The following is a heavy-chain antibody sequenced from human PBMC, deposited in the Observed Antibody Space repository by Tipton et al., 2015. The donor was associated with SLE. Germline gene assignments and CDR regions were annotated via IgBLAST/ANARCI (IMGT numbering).Heavy chain of an antibody. CDR2: IYYSGST. CDR1: GASISSNIYY. J-gene: IGHJ4*02. CDR3: ASGEGLAAALFDY. D-gene: IGHD6-13*01. V-gene: IGHV4-61*05. Sequence: TLSLTCTVSGASISSNIYYWSWIRQPPGKGLEWIGYIYYSGSTNYNPSLKSRVTISVDTSKNQFSLKLSSVTAADTAVYYCASGEGLAAALFDYWGQGTLVTVSS.